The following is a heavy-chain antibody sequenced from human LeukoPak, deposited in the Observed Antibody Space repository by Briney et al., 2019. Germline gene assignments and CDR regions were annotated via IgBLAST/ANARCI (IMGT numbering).Heavy chain of an antibody. D-gene: IGHD2-21*01. J-gene: IGHJ5*02. Sequence: SQTLSLTCTVSGGSISSGGYYWSWIRQHPGKGLEWIGYIYYSGSTYYNPSLKSRVTISVDTYKNQFSLKLSSVTAADTAVYYCARVDWNNWFDPWGQGTLVTVSS. CDR3: ARVDWNNWFDP. V-gene: IGHV4-31*03. CDR1: GGSISSGGYY. CDR2: IYYSGST.